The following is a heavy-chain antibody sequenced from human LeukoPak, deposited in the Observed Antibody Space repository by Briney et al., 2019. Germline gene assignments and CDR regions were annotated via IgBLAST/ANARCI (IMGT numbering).Heavy chain of an antibody. D-gene: IGHD2-2*01. V-gene: IGHV4-34*01. J-gene: IGHJ3*02. CDR3: ARVNIVVVPAATGLRTSNAFDI. Sequence: SETLSLTCAVYGGSFSGYYWSWIRQPPGKGLEWIGEINHSGSTNYNPSHKSRVTISVDTSKNQFSLKLSSVTAADTAVYYCARVNIVVVPAATGLRTSNAFDIWGQGTMVTVSS. CDR1: GGSFSGYY. CDR2: INHSGST.